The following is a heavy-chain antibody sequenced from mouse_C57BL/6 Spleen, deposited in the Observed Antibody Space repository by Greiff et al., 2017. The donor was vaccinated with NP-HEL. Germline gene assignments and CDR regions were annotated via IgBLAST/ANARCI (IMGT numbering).Heavy chain of an antibody. CDR3: ARATYYGNYRGYFDY. CDR1: GYTFTDYY. CDR2: INPYNGGT. Sequence: EVQLQQSGPVLVKPGASVKMSCKASGYTFTDYYMNWVKQSHGKSLEWIGVINPYNGGTSYNQKFKGKATLTVDKSSSTAYMELNSLTSEDSAVYYCARATYYGNYRGYFDYWGQGTTLTVSS. D-gene: IGHD2-10*01. J-gene: IGHJ2*01. V-gene: IGHV1-19*01.